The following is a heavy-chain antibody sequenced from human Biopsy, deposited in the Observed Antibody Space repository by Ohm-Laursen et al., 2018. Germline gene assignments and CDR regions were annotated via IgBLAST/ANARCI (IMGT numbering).Heavy chain of an antibody. Sequence: SLRLSCAASGFTFSNYSMNWIRQAPGKRLEWVSYISRSSSTIYYADSVRGRFTISRDNAKNSLYLQMNSLRVEDTAVYYCARSVGIMAAPIDYWGQGTLVTVSS. CDR1: GFTFSNYS. CDR2: ISRSSSTI. J-gene: IGHJ4*02. D-gene: IGHD3-16*01. V-gene: IGHV3-48*04. CDR3: ARSVGIMAAPIDY.